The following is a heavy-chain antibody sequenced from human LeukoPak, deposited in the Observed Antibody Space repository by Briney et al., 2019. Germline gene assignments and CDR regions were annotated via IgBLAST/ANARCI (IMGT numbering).Heavy chain of an antibody. Sequence: PSETLSLTCAVYGGSFSGYYWSWIRQPPRKGMESIGEINHSGSRHYNPSLKSRVTISVDTSKNQFSLKLSSVTAADTAVYYCARYSGSYYSAFDIWGQGTMVTVSS. CDR2: INHSGSR. J-gene: IGHJ3*02. CDR1: GGSFSGYY. D-gene: IGHD1-26*01. V-gene: IGHV4-34*01. CDR3: ARYSGSYYSAFDI.